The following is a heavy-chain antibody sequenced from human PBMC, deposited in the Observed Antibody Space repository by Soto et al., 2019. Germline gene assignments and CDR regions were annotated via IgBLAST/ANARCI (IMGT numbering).Heavy chain of an antibody. D-gene: IGHD3-10*01. J-gene: IGHJ4*02. CDR2: IKSETDGATT. V-gene: IGHV3-15*07. CDR3: TTDFYGSGTN. Sequence: EVQLVESGGNLVKPGGSLRLSCAASGFTFTNAWMNWVRQAPGKGLEWVGHIKSETDGATTDYAAPVKGRFTISRDDSKNTLYLQMNSLNTEDTAVYYCTTDFYGSGTNWGQGTLVTVSA. CDR1: GFTFTNAW.